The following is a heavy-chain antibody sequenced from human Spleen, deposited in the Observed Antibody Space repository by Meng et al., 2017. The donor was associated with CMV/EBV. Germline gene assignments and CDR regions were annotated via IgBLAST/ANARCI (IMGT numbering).Heavy chain of an antibody. CDR3: ARDPLVMGRIGTTDS. J-gene: IGHJ4*02. CDR2: ISYDGSNK. Sequence: GESLKISCAASGFTFSSYAMHWVRQAPGKGLEWVAVISYDGSNKYYADSVKGRFTIARDNSKNTLYLQMSSLRTDDTAIYYCARDPLVMGRIGTTDSWGRGTLVTVSS. CDR1: GFTFSSYA. V-gene: IGHV3-30-3*01. D-gene: IGHD1-14*01.